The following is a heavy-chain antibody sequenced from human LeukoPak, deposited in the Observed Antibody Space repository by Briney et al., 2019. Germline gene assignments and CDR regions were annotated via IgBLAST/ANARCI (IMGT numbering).Heavy chain of an antibody. CDR2: ISGSGGST. CDR3: ARSRDGRLSY. CDR1: GFTFSSYA. V-gene: IGHV3-23*01. Sequence: GGSLRLSCAASGFTFSSYAMGWVRQAPGKGLEWVPAISGSGGSTYYADSVKGRFTISRDNAKNSLYLQMNSLRDEDTAVYYCARSRDGRLSYWGQGTLVTVSS. D-gene: IGHD2-2*01. J-gene: IGHJ4*02.